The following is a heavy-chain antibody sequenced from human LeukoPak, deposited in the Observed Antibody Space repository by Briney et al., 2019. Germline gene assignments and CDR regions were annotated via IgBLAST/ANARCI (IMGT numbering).Heavy chain of an antibody. CDR3: ARHQYQLTWVDYYYYGMDV. D-gene: IGHD2-2*01. CDR1: GGTFSSYA. V-gene: IGHV1-69*06. J-gene: IGHJ6*04. Sequence: SVKVSCKASGGTFSSYAISWVRQAPGQGLEWMGGIIPIFGTANYAQKFQGRVTITADKPTSTAYMELSSLRSEDTAVYYCARHQYQLTWVDYYYYGMDVWGKGTTVTVSS. CDR2: IIPIFGTA.